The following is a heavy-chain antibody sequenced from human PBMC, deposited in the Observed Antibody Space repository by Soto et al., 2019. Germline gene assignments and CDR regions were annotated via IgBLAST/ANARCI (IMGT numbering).Heavy chain of an antibody. CDR3: ARVYYDINYGMDV. CDR2: IIPIFGTA. CDR1: GGTFSSYA. J-gene: IGHJ6*02. D-gene: IGHD3-9*01. V-gene: IGHV1-69*13. Sequence: SVKVSCKASGGTFSSYAISWVRQAPGQGLEWMGGIIPIFGTANYAQKFQGRVTITADESTSTAYMELGSLRSEDTAVYYCARVYYDINYGMDVWGQGTTVTAP.